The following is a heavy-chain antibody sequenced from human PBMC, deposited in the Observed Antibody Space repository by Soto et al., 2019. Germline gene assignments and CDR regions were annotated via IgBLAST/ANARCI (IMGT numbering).Heavy chain of an antibody. D-gene: IGHD2-21*02. V-gene: IGHV3-30*18. CDR3: AKTPYCGGDCYSSYFDF. CDR2: ISYNGRKT. J-gene: IGHJ4*02. Sequence: QVQLVESGGGVVQPGNSLRLSCTASGFNFGMFGMHWLRQAPGKGLEWLAFISYNGRKTYYGDSVTGRLTISRDNSQNTVFLRLNSPRREDTAVYYCAKTPYCGGDCYSSYFDFWGQGVLVTVSS. CDR1: GFNFGMFG.